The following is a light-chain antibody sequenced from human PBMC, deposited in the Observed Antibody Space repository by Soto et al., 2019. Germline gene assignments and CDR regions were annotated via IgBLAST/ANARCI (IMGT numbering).Light chain of an antibody. J-gene: IGKJ4*01. Sequence: EIVMTQSPATLSVSPGERATLSCRASQSVSSNLAWYQQKPGQAPRLLIYGASTRATGIPARFSGSGSGTEFTLTISSLQSEDFAVYYCQQYNNWPLFGGGTKVDMK. CDR3: QQYNNWPL. CDR1: QSVSSN. CDR2: GAS. V-gene: IGKV3-15*01.